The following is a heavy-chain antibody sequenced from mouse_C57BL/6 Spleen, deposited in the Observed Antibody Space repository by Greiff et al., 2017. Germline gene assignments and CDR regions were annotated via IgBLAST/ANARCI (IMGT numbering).Heavy chain of an antibody. V-gene: IGHV14-4*01. CDR2: IDPENGDT. D-gene: IGHD4-1*01. CDR1: GFNIKDDY. J-gene: IGHJ2*01. CDR3: TTWEDDY. Sequence: VQLQQSGAELVRPGASVKLSCTASGFNIKDDYMHWVKQRPEQGLEWIGWIDPENGDTEYASKFQGKATITADTSSNTAYLQLSSLTSEDTAVYYCTTWEDDYWGQGTTLTVSS.